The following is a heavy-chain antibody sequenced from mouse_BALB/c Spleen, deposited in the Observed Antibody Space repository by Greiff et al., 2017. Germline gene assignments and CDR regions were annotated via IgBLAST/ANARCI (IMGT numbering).Heavy chain of an antibody. Sequence: VQLVESGPGLVAPSQSLSITCTVSGFSLTGYGVNWVRQPPGKGLEWLGMIWGDGSTDYNSALKSRLSISKDNSKSQVFLKMNSLQTDDTARYYCARAFYGNYVAWFAYWGQGTLVTVSA. J-gene: IGHJ3*01. D-gene: IGHD2-10*01. CDR3: ARAFYGNYVAWFAY. CDR1: GFSLTGYG. V-gene: IGHV2-6-7*01. CDR2: IWGDGST.